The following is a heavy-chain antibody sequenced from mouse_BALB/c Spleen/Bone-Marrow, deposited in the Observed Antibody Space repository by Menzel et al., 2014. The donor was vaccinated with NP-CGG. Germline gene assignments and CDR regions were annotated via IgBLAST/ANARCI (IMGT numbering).Heavy chain of an antibody. CDR1: GYAFTRXN. V-gene: IGHV1S135*01. Sequence: VQLKESGPELVKPGAXVKVSCKASGYAFTRXNMYWVEQSHGKXXEWIGYIDPYSGGTNYNQRFKGKATLTVDKSSSTAFMHLNXLTSEDSXXXXXXXXXXXAMDYWGXXTSVT. CDR2: IDPYSGGT. J-gene: IGHJ4*01. CDR3: XXXXXXAMDY.